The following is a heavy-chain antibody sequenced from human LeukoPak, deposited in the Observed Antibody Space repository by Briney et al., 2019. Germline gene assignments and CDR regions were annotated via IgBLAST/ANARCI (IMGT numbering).Heavy chain of an antibody. Sequence: GGSLRLSCAASGFTFSSYWMSWVRQAPGKGLEWVANIKQDGSEKYYVDSVKGRFTISRDNAKNSLYLQMNSLRAEDTAVYYCARDRALWFGELSPRQIDAFDIWGQGTMVTVSS. J-gene: IGHJ3*02. V-gene: IGHV3-7*01. CDR2: IKQDGSEK. CDR3: ARDRALWFGELSPRQIDAFDI. D-gene: IGHD3-10*01. CDR1: GFTFSSYW.